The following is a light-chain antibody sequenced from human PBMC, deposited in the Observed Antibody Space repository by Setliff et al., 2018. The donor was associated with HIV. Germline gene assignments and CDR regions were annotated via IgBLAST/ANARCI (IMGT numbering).Light chain of an antibody. CDR3: SSYTTNTTFV. V-gene: IGLV2-14*01. J-gene: IGLJ1*01. Sequence: QSVLIQPASVSGSPGQSITISCTGTSSDVGNYNYVSWYQQHPGKAPKLMIYEVTYRPSGVSNRFSGSKSGNTASLTISGLQAEDEADYYCSSYTTNTTFVFGTGTKVTVL. CDR2: EVT. CDR1: SSDVGNYNY.